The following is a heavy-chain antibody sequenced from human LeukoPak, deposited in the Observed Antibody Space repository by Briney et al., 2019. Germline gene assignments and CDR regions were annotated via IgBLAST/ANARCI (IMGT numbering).Heavy chain of an antibody. CDR1: GFTVSSNY. CDR3: ARRSGGSYYGY. J-gene: IGHJ4*02. Sequence: PGGSLRLSCAASGFTVSSNYMSWVRQAPGKGLEWVSVIYSGSHTYYADSVKGRFIISRDNSKNTLYLQMNSLRAEDTAVYYCARRSGGSYYGYWGQGTLVTVSS. D-gene: IGHD1-26*01. CDR2: IYSGSHT. V-gene: IGHV3-66*04.